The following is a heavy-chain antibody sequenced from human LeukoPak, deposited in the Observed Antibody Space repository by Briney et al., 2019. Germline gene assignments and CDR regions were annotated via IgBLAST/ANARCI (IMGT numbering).Heavy chain of an antibody. D-gene: IGHD5-12*01. V-gene: IGHV4-34*01. CDR3: ARQRYSGYGEGAGESDY. J-gene: IGHJ4*02. CDR2: INHSGST. Sequence: SETLSLTCTVSGDSITSAYWSWIRQPPGKGLEWIGEINHSGSTNYNPSLKSRVTISVDTSKNQLSLKLSSVTAADTAVYYCARQRYSGYGEGAGESDYGGQGTLVTVSS. CDR1: GDSITSAY.